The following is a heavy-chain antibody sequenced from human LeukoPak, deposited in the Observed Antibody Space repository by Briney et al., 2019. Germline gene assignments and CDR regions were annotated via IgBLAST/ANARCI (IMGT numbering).Heavy chain of an antibody. CDR2: IYSGGST. CDR3: AKGALSTVSDC. V-gene: IGHV3-53*01. J-gene: IGHJ4*02. CDR1: GFTVSSNY. Sequence: PGGSLRLSCAASGFTVSSNYMSWVRQAPGKGLEWVSVIYSGGSTYYADSVKGRFTISRDNSKNTLYLQMNTLRAEDTAVYYCAKGALSTVSDCWGQGTLVTVSS. D-gene: IGHD4-17*01.